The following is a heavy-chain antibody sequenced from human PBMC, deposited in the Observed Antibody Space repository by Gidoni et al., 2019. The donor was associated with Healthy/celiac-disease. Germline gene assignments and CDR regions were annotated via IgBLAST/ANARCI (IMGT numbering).Heavy chain of an antibody. CDR3: ARDYGDYDRYFDL. J-gene: IGHJ2*01. V-gene: IGHV4-30-4*01. D-gene: IGHD4-17*01. Sequence: WIGYIYYSGSTYYNPSLKSRVTISVDTSKNQFSLKLSSVTAADTAVYYCARDYGDYDRYFDLWGRGTLVTVSS. CDR2: IYYSGST.